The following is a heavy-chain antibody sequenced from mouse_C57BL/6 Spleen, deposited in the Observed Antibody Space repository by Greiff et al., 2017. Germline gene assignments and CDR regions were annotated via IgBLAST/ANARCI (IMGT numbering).Heavy chain of an antibody. CDR3: ARRATTAHFDY. V-gene: IGHV1-64*01. D-gene: IGHD3-1*01. CDR1: GFTFTSYW. CDR2: IHPNSGST. Sequence: VQLQQPGAELVKPGASVKLSCKASGFTFTSYWMHWVKQRPGQGLEWIGMIHPNSGSTNYNEKFKGKATLTVDKSSSTAYMQLSSLTSEDSAVYYCARRATTAHFDYWGKGTTLTVSS. J-gene: IGHJ2*01.